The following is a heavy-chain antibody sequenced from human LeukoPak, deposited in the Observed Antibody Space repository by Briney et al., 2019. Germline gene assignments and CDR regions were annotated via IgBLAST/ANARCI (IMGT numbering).Heavy chain of an antibody. CDR3: ARSRPTGSWHGAFVDY. V-gene: IGHV4-34*01. J-gene: IGHJ4*02. D-gene: IGHD6-13*01. Sequence: PSETLSLTRAVYGGSFSVYYWSWIRQPPGKGLEWIGEINHSGSTNYNPSLKSRVTISVDTSKNQFSLKLSSVTAADTAVYYCARSRPTGSWHGAFVDYWGQGTLVTVSS. CDR2: INHSGST. CDR1: GGSFSVYY.